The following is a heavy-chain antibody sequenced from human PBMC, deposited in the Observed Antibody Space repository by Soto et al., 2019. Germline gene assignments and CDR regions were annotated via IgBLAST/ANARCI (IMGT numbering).Heavy chain of an antibody. CDR1: GGSISSGGYY. V-gene: IGHV4-31*03. D-gene: IGHD6-6*01. Sequence: SETLSLTCTVSGGSISSGGYYWSWIRQHPGKGLEWIGYIYYSGSTYYNPSLKSRVTISVDTSKNQFSLKLSSVTAADTAVYYCARGIAARPFDYWGQGTLVTVSS. J-gene: IGHJ4*02. CDR2: IYYSGST. CDR3: ARGIAARPFDY.